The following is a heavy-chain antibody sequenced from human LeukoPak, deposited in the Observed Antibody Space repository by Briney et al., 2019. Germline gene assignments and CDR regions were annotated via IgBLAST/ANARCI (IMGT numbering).Heavy chain of an antibody. V-gene: IGHV4-59*01. CDR3: ARSYSSSFPFDY. Sequence: PSETLSLTCTVSGGSISSYYWSWIRQPPGKGLEWRGYIYYSGTTNYNPSLESRVTVSVDPSKNQFSLKLSSVTAADTAVYFCARSYSSSFPFDYWGQGTLVTVSS. J-gene: IGHJ4*02. D-gene: IGHD6-13*01. CDR2: IYYSGTT. CDR1: GGSISSYY.